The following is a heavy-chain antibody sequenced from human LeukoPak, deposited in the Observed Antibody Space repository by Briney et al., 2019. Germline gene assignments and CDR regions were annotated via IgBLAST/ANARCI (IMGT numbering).Heavy chain of an antibody. D-gene: IGHD6-19*01. J-gene: IGHJ3*02. CDR3: ARDIAVTSFDVFDI. Sequence: PGGSLRLSCAASGFTFSSYSMNWVRQAPGKGLEWVSSISSSSSYIYYADSVKGRFTISRDNAKNSLYLQMNDLRAEDTAVYYCARDIAVTSFDVFDIWGQGTMVTVSS. CDR2: ISSSSSYI. CDR1: GFTFSSYS. V-gene: IGHV3-21*01.